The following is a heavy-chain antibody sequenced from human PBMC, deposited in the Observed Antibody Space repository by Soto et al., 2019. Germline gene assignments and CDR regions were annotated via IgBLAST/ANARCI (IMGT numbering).Heavy chain of an antibody. D-gene: IGHD5-18*01. CDR2: INAGNGDT. CDR3: ARGAVYSSNWFDP. V-gene: IGHV1-3*01. CDR1: GYTFTNFA. J-gene: IGHJ5*02. Sequence: ASVKVSCKASGYTFTNFAMHWVRQAPGQRLEWMGWINAGNGDTKYSQKFQGRVSITRDTSASTAYMELSSLRSEDTAVYYCARGAVYSSNWFDPWGQGTLVTVS.